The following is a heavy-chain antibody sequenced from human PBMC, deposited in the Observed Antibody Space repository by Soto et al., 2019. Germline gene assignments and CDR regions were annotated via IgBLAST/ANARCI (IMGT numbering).Heavy chain of an antibody. CDR2: INWNSVSI. J-gene: IGHJ1*01. Sequence: LRLSCAASGFTFDDYAMHWVRQVPGKGLEWVSGINWNSVSIGYADSVKGRFAISRDNAKNSLHLQMNSLRSEDTTFYYWVKDESINWYSGHFRHWGQGTLVTVSS. CDR3: VKDESINWYSGHFRH. D-gene: IGHD6-13*01. V-gene: IGHV3-9*01. CDR1: GFTFDDYA.